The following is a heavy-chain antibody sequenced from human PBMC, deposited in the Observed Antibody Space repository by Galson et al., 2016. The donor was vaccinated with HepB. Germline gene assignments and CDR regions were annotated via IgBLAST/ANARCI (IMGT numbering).Heavy chain of an antibody. D-gene: IGHD3-22*01. CDR3: ARHPFYYDSSTLWDFDY. Sequence: SLRLSCAASGFTFSDYSMTWVRQAPGKGLEWVSSISRSSSYTYYADSVKGRFTVSRDNAKNSLYLQMNTLRAEDTAVYYCARHPFYYDSSTLWDFDYWGQGTLVTVSS. J-gene: IGHJ4*02. CDR2: ISRSSSYT. CDR1: GFTFSDYS. V-gene: IGHV3-21*01.